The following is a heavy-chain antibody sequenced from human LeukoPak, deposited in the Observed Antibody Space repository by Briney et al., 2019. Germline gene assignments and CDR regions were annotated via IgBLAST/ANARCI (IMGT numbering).Heavy chain of an antibody. Sequence: GASVKVSCTASGYTFTSYDINWVRQAPGQGLEWMGWMNPNSGNTDYAQKFQGRVTMTRNTSISTAYMELSSLRSEDTAVYYCARDSSGSYYLYYYYYGMDVWGQGTTVTVSS. J-gene: IGHJ6*02. CDR1: GYTFTSYD. D-gene: IGHD3-10*01. CDR2: MNPNSGNT. CDR3: ARDSSGSYYLYYYYYGMDV. V-gene: IGHV1-8*01.